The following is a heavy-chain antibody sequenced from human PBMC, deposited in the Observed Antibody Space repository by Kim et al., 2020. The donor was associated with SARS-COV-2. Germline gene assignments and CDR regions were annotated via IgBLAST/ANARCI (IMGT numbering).Heavy chain of an antibody. CDR1: GGSFSGYY. J-gene: IGHJ4*02. CDR3: VSLGGSSWYRGYFDY. D-gene: IGHD6-13*01. CDR2: INHSGST. Sequence: SETLSLTCAVYGGSFSGYYWSWIRQPPGKGLEWIGEINHSGSTNYNPSLKSRVTISVDTSKNQFSLKLSSVTAADTAVYYCVSLGGSSWYRGYFDYWGQGTLVTVSS. V-gene: IGHV4-34*01.